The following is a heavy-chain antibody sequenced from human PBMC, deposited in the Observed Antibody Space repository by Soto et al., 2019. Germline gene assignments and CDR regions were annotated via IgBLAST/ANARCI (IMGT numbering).Heavy chain of an antibody. V-gene: IGHV3-33*01. D-gene: IGHD3-22*01. J-gene: IGHJ4*02. CDR3: ARDYDSSGYPRYYFDY. CDR2: IWYDGSNK. CDR1: GFTFSSYG. Sequence: QVQLVESGGGVVQPGRSLRLSCAASGFTFSSYGMHWVRQAPGKGLEWVVVIWYDGSNKYYADSVKGRFTIYRDNSKNTLYLQMNSLRAEDTAVYYCARDYDSSGYPRYYFDYWGPGTLVTVSS.